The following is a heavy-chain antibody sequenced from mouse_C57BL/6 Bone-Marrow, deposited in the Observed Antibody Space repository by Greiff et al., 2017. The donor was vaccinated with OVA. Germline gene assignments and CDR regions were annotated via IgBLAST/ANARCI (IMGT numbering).Heavy chain of an antibody. Sequence: QVQLQQPGAELVKPGASVKLSCKASGYTFTSYWMQWVKQRPGQGLEWIGEIDPSDSYTNYNQKFKGKATLTVDTSSSTAYMQLSSLTSEDSAVDYGAWGGYDRGAWFAYWGQGTLVTVSA. V-gene: IGHV1-50*01. J-gene: IGHJ3*01. CDR3: AWGGYDRGAWFAY. CDR1: GYTFTSYW. CDR2: IDPSDSYT. D-gene: IGHD2-2*01.